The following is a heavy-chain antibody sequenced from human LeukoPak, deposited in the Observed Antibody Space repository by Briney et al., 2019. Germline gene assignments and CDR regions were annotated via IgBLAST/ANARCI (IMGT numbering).Heavy chain of an antibody. CDR2: IPYDGNNK. D-gene: IGHD6-19*01. V-gene: IGHV3-30*18. CDR1: GFTFSNFG. Sequence: GRSLRLSCTVSGFTFSNFGMHWLRQAPGKGLEWVAVIPYDGNNKNYADSVKGRFTISRDNSKNTLYLQMNSLRAEDTAVYYCAKDMNSGWYEGGSYFDFWGQGTLVTVSS. CDR3: AKDMNSGWYEGGSYFDF. J-gene: IGHJ4*02.